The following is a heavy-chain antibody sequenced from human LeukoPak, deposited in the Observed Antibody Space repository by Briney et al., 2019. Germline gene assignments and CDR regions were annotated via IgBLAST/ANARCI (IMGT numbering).Heavy chain of an antibody. D-gene: IGHD4-17*01. CDR2: ISSSSSTI. J-gene: IGHJ2*01. V-gene: IGHV3-48*04. CDR3: ARDLPGVYGDYGWYFDL. Sequence: GGSLRLSCAASEFTFSSYSMNWVRQAPGKGLEWVSYISSSSSTIYYADSVKGRFTISRDNAKNSLYLQMNSLRAEDTAVYYCARDLPGVYGDYGWYFDLWGRGTLVTVSS. CDR1: EFTFSSYS.